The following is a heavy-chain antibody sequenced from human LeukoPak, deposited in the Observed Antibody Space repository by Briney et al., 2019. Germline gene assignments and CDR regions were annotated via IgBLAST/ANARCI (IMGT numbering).Heavy chain of an antibody. V-gene: IGHV3-21*01. CDR2: ISSGSDYI. Sequence: GGSLRLSCAASGFTFSLYSMNWVRQAPGKGLEWVSSISSGSDYIFYGDSLKGRFPISRDSAKNSLYLQMNSLRAEDTAVYYCARGGRRFDSWGQGTLVSVSS. CDR3: ARGGRRFDS. CDR1: GFTFSLYS. D-gene: IGHD2-15*01. J-gene: IGHJ5*01.